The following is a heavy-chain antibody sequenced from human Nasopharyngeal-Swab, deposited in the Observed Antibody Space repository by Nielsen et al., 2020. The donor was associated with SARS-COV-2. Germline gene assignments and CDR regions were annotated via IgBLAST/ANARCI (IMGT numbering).Heavy chain of an antibody. J-gene: IGHJ4*02. CDR1: GYTFTSNV. D-gene: IGHD1-1*01. Sequence: ASVQVSCNASGYTFTSNVLNWVRQPPGQGPEYIGWISTKTGAPTYAQAFTGRFVISLDTSVSTTYLQISSLKADDTAVYYCARENQEYANIWIDYWGQGTQVTVSS. V-gene: IGHV7-4-1*02. CDR3: ARENQEYANIWIDY. CDR2: ISTKTGAP.